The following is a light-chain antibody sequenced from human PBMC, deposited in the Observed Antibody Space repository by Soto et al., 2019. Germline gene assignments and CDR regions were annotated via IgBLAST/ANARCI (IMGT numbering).Light chain of an antibody. V-gene: IGKV3-15*01. Sequence: EIVMTQSPATLSVSAGDRVTLSCRASQSVRTNSAWYQQKPGQTPRLLIYGASTRATGIPARFSGSGSGTEFPLTISILQSEDFAVYYCQQYNNWPLTFGGGTKVEIK. CDR3: QQYNNWPLT. J-gene: IGKJ4*01. CDR2: GAS. CDR1: QSVRTN.